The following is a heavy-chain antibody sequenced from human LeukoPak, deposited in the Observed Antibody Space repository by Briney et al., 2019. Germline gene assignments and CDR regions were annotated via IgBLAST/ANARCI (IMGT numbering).Heavy chain of an antibody. J-gene: IGHJ5*02. Sequence: SETLSLTCTASGASISSSSYYWGWIRQPPGKGLEWIGSIYYSGITYYNPSLKGRVTISVDTSENQFSLKLSSVTAADTSVYYCATSSTVPNWFDPWGQGTLVTVSS. CDR3: ATSSTVPNWFDP. V-gene: IGHV4-39*01. CDR1: GASISSSSYY. D-gene: IGHD4-11*01. CDR2: IYYSGIT.